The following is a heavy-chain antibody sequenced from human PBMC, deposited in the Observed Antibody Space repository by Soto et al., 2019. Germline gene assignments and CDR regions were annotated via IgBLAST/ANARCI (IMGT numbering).Heavy chain of an antibody. CDR1: GGSISSYY. J-gene: IGHJ6*03. CDR3: ARAQLYIYYYYDYIDV. D-gene: IGHD6-13*01. CDR2: IYHSGRT. Sequence: SETLSLTCTVSGGSISSYYCSWIRQPPGKGLEWIGYIYHSGRTNYNPSLKSRVSISVDTSKNQFSLKLSSVTAADTVLFYCARAQLYIYYYYDYIDVWGKGTTVTVSS. V-gene: IGHV4-59*01.